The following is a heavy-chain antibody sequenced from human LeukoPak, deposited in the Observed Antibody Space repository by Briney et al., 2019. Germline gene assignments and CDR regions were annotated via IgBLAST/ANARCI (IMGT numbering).Heavy chain of an antibody. V-gene: IGHV3-21*01. CDR1: RFTFSYYR. J-gene: IGHJ6*03. CDR2: INSSSSYL. Sequence: GGSLRLSCAASRFTFSYYRMNWVPQAPGKGRVGVSSINSSSSYLYYADSVKGRFTISRDNAKNSLYLQMNSLRAEDTAIYYCARGTCGSGRCYSGYYYYYYDMDVWGKGTTVTISS. D-gene: IGHD2-15*01. CDR3: ARGTCGSGRCYSGYYYYYYDMDV.